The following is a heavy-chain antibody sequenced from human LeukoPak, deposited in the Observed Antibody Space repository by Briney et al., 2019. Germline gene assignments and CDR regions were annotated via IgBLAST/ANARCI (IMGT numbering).Heavy chain of an antibody. D-gene: IGHD2-15*01. J-gene: IGHJ4*02. Sequence: PGGSLRLSCAASGFTFSSYGMHWVRQAPGKGLEWVAFIRYDGSNKYYADSVKGRFTISRDNSKNTLYLQMNSLRAEDTAVYYCAKDLRGRSYFDYWGQGTLVTVSS. CDR2: IRYDGSNK. CDR3: AKDLRGRSYFDY. CDR1: GFTFSSYG. V-gene: IGHV3-30*02.